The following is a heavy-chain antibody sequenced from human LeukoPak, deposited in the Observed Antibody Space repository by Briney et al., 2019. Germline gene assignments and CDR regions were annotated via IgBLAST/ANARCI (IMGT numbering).Heavy chain of an antibody. V-gene: IGHV1-46*01. CDR2: INPSGGST. CDR3: ATVGLRVYDSWSGYYSVRGYWFDP. J-gene: IGHJ5*02. Sequence: ASVKVSCKASGYTFTSYYMHWVRQAPGQGLEWMGIINPSGGSTSYAQKFQGRVAMTRDTSTSTVYMELSSLRSEDTAVYYCATVGLRVYDSWSGYYSVRGYWFDPWGQGTLVTVSS. D-gene: IGHD3-3*01. CDR1: GYTFTSYY.